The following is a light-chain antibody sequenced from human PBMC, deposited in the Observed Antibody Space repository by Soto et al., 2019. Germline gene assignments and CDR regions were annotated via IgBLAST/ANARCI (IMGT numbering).Light chain of an antibody. CDR2: GAS. CDR3: QQYNNWPT. CDR1: QSVSSN. J-gene: IGKJ3*01. Sequence: EIVMTQSPATLSVSPGERATLSCRASQSVSSNLAWYQQKPGQAPRLLIYGASTRATGIPARFSGSGSGTEFTLTISSLQSEDFAVDYWQQYNNWPTFGPGTKVDIK. V-gene: IGKV3-15*01.